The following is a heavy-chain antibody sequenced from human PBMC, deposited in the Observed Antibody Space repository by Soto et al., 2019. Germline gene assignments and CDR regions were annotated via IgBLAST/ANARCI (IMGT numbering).Heavy chain of an antibody. V-gene: IGHV1-8*01. CDR1: GYTFSNYD. Sequence: QGQLVQSGAEVKKPGASVNVSCKASGYTFSNYDINWVRQATGQGLEWMGWMNPNTANTGYAPWFQGRDSMTSATSMLIAYLAVSSPRSDDSAVEYCGRAPLYSAYAQRLNLQVDVWGQATAFTVSS. CDR3: GRAPLYSAYAQRLNLQVDV. J-gene: IGHJ6*02. CDR2: MNPNTANT. D-gene: IGHD5-12*01.